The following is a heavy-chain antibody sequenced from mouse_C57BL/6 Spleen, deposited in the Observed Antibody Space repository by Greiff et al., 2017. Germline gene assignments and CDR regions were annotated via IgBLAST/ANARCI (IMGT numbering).Heavy chain of an antibody. CDR3: ARGNSNYLDYAMDY. J-gene: IGHJ4*01. Sequence: EVNVVESGGGLVKPGGSLKLSCAASGFTFSSYAMSWVRQTPEKRLEWVATISDGGSYTYYPDNVKGRFTSSRDNANNNLYLQMSHLKSEDTAMYYCARGNSNYLDYAMDYWGQGTSVTVSS. D-gene: IGHD2-5*01. V-gene: IGHV5-4*03. CDR2: ISDGGSYT. CDR1: GFTFSSYA.